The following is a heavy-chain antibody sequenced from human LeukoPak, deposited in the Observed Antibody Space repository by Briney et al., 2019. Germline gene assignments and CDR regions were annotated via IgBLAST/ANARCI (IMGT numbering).Heavy chain of an antibody. CDR3: ARSSQSRLYSSSSNWFDP. CDR2: IYYTGNT. J-gene: IGHJ5*02. V-gene: IGHV4-39*01. D-gene: IGHD6-6*01. CDR1: GGSISSNSYY. Sequence: PSETLSLTCAVSGGSISSNSYYWGWIRQPPGKGLEWIGSIYYTGNTYYNASLKSRVTISIDTSKNQISLRLSSVTAADTAVYYCARSSQSRLYSSSSNWFDPWGQGTLVTVSS.